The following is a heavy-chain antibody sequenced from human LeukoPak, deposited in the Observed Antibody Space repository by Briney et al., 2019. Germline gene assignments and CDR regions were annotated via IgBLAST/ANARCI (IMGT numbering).Heavy chain of an antibody. Sequence: ASVKVSCKASGGTFSSYAISWVRQAPGQGLEWMGRIIPILGIANYAQKFQGRVTITADKSTSTAYMELSSLRSEDTAVYYCARDCGGDCYSNFNFDCWGQGTLVTVSS. D-gene: IGHD2-21*02. CDR2: IIPILGIA. CDR3: ARDCGGDCYSNFNFDC. CDR1: GGTFSSYA. J-gene: IGHJ4*02. V-gene: IGHV1-69*04.